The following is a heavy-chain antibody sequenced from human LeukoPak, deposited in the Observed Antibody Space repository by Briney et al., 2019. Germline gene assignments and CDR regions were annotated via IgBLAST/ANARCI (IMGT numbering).Heavy chain of an antibody. CDR3: ARGYFITMIVRDAFDI. CDR1: GGSISSGSYY. J-gene: IGHJ3*02. CDR2: IYTSGST. Sequence: SETLSLTCTVSGGSISSGSYYWSWIRQPAGKGLEWIGRIYTSGSTNYSPSLKSRVTISVDTSKNQFSLKLSSVTAADTAVYYCARGYFITMIVRDAFDIWGQGTMVTVSS. D-gene: IGHD3-22*01. V-gene: IGHV4-61*02.